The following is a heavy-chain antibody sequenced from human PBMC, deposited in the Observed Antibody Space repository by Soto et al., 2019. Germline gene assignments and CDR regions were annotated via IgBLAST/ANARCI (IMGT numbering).Heavy chain of an antibody. V-gene: IGHV4-59*01. Sequence: SETLSLTCTVSGGSISSYYWSWIRQPPGKGLEWIGYIYYSGSTNYNPSLKSRVTISVDTSKNQFSLKLSSVTAADTAVYYCARDLDHYYDSSGYPLLGMDVWGQGTTVTVSS. J-gene: IGHJ6*02. CDR3: ARDLDHYYDSSGYPLLGMDV. CDR2: IYYSGST. CDR1: GGSISSYY. D-gene: IGHD3-22*01.